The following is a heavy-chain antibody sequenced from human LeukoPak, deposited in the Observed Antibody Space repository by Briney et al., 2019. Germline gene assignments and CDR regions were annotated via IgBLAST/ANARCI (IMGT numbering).Heavy chain of an antibody. J-gene: IGHJ6*03. D-gene: IGHD2-15*01. CDR1: GGSISSGNYY. CDR3: ARNTPGYYCMDV. CDR2: IYHSGST. Sequence: PSQTLSLICTVSGGSISSGNYYWSWIRQPPGKGLEWIGYIYHSGSTYYNPSLKSRVTVSVDGSKNQFSLELSSVTAADTAVYYCARNTPGYYCMDVWGTGTTVTVSS. V-gene: IGHV4-30-2*01.